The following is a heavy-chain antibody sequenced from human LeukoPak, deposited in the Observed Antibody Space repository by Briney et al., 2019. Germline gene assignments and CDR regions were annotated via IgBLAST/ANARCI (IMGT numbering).Heavy chain of an antibody. D-gene: IGHD1-7*01. J-gene: IGHJ5*02. Sequence: QTGGSLRLSCAASGFTFSSYAMHWVRQAPGKGLEWVAAISYDGSNKYSADSVKGRFTISRDNAKNSLYLQMNSLRAEDTAAYYCMRGATDTTRWFDPWGQGTLVTVSS. CDR2: ISYDGSNK. V-gene: IGHV3-30*04. CDR1: GFTFSSYA. CDR3: MRGATDTTRWFDP.